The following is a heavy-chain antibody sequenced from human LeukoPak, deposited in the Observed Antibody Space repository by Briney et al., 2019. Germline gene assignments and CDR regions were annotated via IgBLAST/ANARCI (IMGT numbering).Heavy chain of an antibody. Sequence: GGSLRLSCAASGFTFSNAWMNWVRQAPGKRLEWVGRIKNKIASGTTDYAAPVKGRFTISRDDSKNTLFLQMNSLKTEDTAMYYCTTNDAFDIWGQGTMVTVSS. CDR2: IKNKIASGTT. V-gene: IGHV3-15*01. CDR3: TTNDAFDI. CDR1: GFTFSNAW. J-gene: IGHJ3*02.